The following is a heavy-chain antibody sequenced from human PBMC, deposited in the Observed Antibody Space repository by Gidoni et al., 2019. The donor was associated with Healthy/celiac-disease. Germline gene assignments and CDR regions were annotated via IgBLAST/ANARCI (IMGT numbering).Heavy chain of an antibody. Sequence: VQLVQSGAEGKKPGASVKVSCKASGYTFTSYAMHWVRQAPGQRREWMGWINAGNGNTKYSQKFQGRVTITRDTAASTAYMELSSLRSEDTAVYYCARATRLVVPAAMLNYWGQGTLVTVSS. CDR2: INAGNGNT. J-gene: IGHJ4*02. CDR1: GYTFTSYA. D-gene: IGHD2-2*01. CDR3: ARATRLVVPAAMLNY. V-gene: IGHV1-3*01.